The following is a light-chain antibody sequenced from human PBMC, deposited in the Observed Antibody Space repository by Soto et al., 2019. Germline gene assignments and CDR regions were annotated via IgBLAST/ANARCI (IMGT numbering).Light chain of an antibody. CDR1: QSIGSW. J-gene: IGKJ4*01. V-gene: IGKV1-5*01. CDR3: QPFKSYSLI. Sequence: QITQSPSTLSASIGDRVTITCRASQSIGSWLAWYQQKPGKAPKLLIYDASSLQSGVPSRFSGSGSGTEFTLTISSLQPDDFATYYCQPFKSYSLIFGGGTKVDIK. CDR2: DAS.